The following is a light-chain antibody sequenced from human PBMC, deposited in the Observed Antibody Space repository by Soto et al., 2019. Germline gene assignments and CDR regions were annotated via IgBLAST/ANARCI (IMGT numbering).Light chain of an antibody. J-gene: IGLJ1*01. CDR2: DNH. CDR1: SSNIGINT. V-gene: IGLV1-44*01. Sequence: QSVLTPPPSASGTPGQRVTFSCSGSSSNIGINTVNWYRQLPGTAPQLLISDNHRRPSGVPDRFSGSKSGTSASLAISGLXSEGEATYFCAAWDVSLKGFVFGTGTKVTVL. CDR3: AAWDVSLKGFV.